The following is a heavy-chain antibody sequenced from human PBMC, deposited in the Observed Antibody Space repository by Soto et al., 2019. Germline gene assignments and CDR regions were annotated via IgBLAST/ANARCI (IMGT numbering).Heavy chain of an antibody. V-gene: IGHV2-5*02. D-gene: IGHD6-13*01. CDR2: IYWDDDK. J-gene: IGHJ5*02. CDR3: AHRHSSSWYNNWFDP. CDR1: GFSLSTSGVG. Sequence: QITLKESGPTLMKPTQTLTLTCTFSGFSLSTSGVGVGWIRQPPGKALEWLAPIYWDDDKRYSPHLEGRLTITKDTSKNQVVLTRTNMAPVDTATYYCAHRHSSSWYNNWFDPWGQGPLVAVSS.